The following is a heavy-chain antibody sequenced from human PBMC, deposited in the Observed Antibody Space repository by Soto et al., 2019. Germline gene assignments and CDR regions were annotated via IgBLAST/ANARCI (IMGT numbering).Heavy chain of an antibody. CDR3: GRGFRMVYASVYYYYYGMDV. J-gene: IGHJ6*02. Sequence: PSETLSLTCAVYGGSFSGYYWSWIRQPPGKGLEWIGEINHSGSTNYNPSLKSRVTISVDTSKNQFSLKLSSVTAADTAVYYCGRGFRMVYASVYYYYYGMDVWGQGTTVTVSS. CDR1: GGSFSGYY. D-gene: IGHD2-8*01. V-gene: IGHV4-34*01. CDR2: INHSGST.